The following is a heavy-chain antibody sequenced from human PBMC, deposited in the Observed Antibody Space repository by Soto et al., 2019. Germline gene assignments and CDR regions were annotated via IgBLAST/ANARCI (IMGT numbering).Heavy chain of an antibody. D-gene: IGHD2-15*01. V-gene: IGHV5-51*01. CDR1: GYSFTSYW. J-gene: IGHJ3*02. Sequence: KVSCKASGYSFTSYWIGWVRQMPGKGLEWMGIIYPGDSDTRYSPSFQGQVTISADKSISTAYLQWSSLKASDTAMYYCARPGYCSGGSCYDAFDIWGQGTMVTVSS. CDR2: IYPGDSDT. CDR3: ARPGYCSGGSCYDAFDI.